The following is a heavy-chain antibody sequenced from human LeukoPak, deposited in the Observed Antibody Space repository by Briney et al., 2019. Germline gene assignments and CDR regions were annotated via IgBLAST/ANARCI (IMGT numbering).Heavy chain of an antibody. J-gene: IGHJ5*02. CDR1: GGSISSYY. CDR3: ARARLTTVTTEWFDP. D-gene: IGHD4-17*01. Sequence: PSETLSLTCTVSGGSISSYYWSWIRQPAGKGLEWIGRIYTSGSTNHNPSLKSRVTMSVDTSKNQFSLKLSSVTAADTAVYYCARARLTTVTTEWFDPWGQGTLVTVSS. V-gene: IGHV4-4*07. CDR2: IYTSGST.